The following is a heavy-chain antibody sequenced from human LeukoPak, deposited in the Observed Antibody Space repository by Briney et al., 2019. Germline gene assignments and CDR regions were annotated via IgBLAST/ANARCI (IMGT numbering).Heavy chain of an antibody. CDR2: IYYSGST. D-gene: IGHD2-2*01. V-gene: IGHV4-39*01. J-gene: IGHJ3*01. Sequence: PSETLSLTCTVSGGSISSSSYYWGWIRQPPGKGLEWIGSIYYSGSTYYNPSLKSRVTMSVDASKTQFSLNLTSVTAADTSVYYCARTGVPAATDAFDVWGQGTMVTASS. CDR1: GGSISSSSYY. CDR3: ARTGVPAATDAFDV.